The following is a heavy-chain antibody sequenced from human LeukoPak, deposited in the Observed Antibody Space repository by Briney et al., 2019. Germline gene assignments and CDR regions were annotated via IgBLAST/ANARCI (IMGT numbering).Heavy chain of an antibody. CDR1: GFTFSSYG. J-gene: IGHJ4*02. V-gene: IGHV3-30*18. CDR3: TKEPIPVAGGYYFDY. D-gene: IGHD6-19*01. Sequence: GRSLRLSCAASGFTFSSYGMHWVRQAPGKGLEWVAVISYAGSTEYYADSVKGRFTISRDNSKNTLYLQINSLGAEDTAVYYCTKEPIPVAGGYYFDYWGQGTLVTVSS. CDR2: ISYAGSTE.